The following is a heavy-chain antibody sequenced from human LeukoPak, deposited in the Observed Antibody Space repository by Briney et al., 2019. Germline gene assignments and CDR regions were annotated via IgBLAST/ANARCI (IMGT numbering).Heavy chain of an antibody. CDR1: GLTFSNHG. J-gene: IGHJ4*02. CDR3: ARDRGWLQFLDS. D-gene: IGHD5-24*01. Sequence: GGSLRLSCAASGLTFSNHGMHWVRQAPGKGLEWVALIRNDGSNKYYADSVEGRFTISRDNSKDTLYLQMNSLRVEDAAVYYCARDRGWLQFLDSWGQGTLVTVSS. V-gene: IGHV3-30*02. CDR2: IRNDGSNK.